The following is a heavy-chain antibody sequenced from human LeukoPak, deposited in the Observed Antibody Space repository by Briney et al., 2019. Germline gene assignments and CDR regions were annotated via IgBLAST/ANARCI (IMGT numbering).Heavy chain of an antibody. V-gene: IGHV1-46*01. CDR1: GYTFTSYY. J-gene: IGHJ5*02. D-gene: IGHD3-10*02. CDR3: ARDLRVMFGEYGNWFDP. CDR2: INPSGGST. Sequence: ASVKVSCKASGYTFTSYYMHWVRQAPGQGLEWMGIINPSGGSTSYAQKFQGRVTMTRDTSTSTVYMELSSLRSEDTAVCYCARDLRVMFGEYGNWFDPWGQGTLVTVSS.